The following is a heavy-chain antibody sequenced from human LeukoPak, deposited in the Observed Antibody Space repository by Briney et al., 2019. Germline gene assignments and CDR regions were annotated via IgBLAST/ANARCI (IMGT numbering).Heavy chain of an antibody. V-gene: IGHV1-18*01. CDR2: ISAYNGNT. D-gene: IGHD5-12*01. CDR1: GYTFTSYG. Sequence: GASVKVSCKASGYTFTSYGISWVRQAPGQGLEWMGWISAYNGNTNYAQKLQGRVTMTTDTSTSTAYMELRSLRSDDTAVYYCARDQVVATTFGSPPDYWGQGTLVTVSS. CDR3: ARDQVVATTFGSPPDY. J-gene: IGHJ4*02.